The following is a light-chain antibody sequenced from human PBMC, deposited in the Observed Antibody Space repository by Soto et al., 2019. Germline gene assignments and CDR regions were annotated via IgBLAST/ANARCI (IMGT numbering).Light chain of an antibody. CDR3: QQNYSPPPIT. Sequence: DIQMTQSPSCMLKSXGGCVPIAXXASQSITRFLNWYQQKPGKAPRLLIYAASNLQSGVPSRFRGSGYGTDFALTISSLQPEDFATYYCQQNYSPPPITFGQGTRLEI. CDR2: AAS. J-gene: IGKJ5*01. CDR1: QSITRF. V-gene: IGKV1-39*01.